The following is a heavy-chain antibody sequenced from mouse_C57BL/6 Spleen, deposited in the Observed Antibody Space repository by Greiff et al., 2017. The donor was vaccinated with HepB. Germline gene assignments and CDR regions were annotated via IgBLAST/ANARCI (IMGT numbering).Heavy chain of an antibody. J-gene: IGHJ2*01. CDR3: ARKGYYYGSNY. Sequence: QVQLQQPGAELVKPGASVKMSCKASGYTFTSYWITWVKQRPGQGLEWIGDIYPGSGSTNYNEKFKSKATLTVDTSSSTAYMQLSSLTSDDSAVYYCARKGYYYGSNYWGQGTTLTVSS. D-gene: IGHD1-1*01. CDR2: IYPGSGST. V-gene: IGHV1-55*01. CDR1: GYTFTSYW.